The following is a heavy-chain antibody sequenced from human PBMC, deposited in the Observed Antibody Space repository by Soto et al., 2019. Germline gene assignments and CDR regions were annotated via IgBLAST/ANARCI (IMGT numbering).Heavy chain of an antibody. J-gene: IGHJ4*02. CDR2: ISYDGSNK. CDR1: GFTFSSYG. D-gene: IGHD3-22*01. V-gene: IGHV3-30*18. Sequence: PGGSLRLSCAASGFTFSSYGMHWVRQAPGKGLEWVAVISYDGSNKYYADSVKGRFTISRDNSENTLYLQMNSLRAEDTAVYYCAKDRRYYDSSGPYFDYWGQGTLVTVSS. CDR3: AKDRRYYDSSGPYFDY.